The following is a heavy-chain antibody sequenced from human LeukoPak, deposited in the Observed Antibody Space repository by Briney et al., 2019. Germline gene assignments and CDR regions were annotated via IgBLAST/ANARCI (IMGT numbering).Heavy chain of an antibody. CDR3: ARDYYYGMDV. CDR2: ISSSDGNSK. Sequence: GTSLRLSCATSGFTFTCCGMHWVRQASGKGLEWVAAISSSDGNSKYYADSVKGRFTISRDNSKNTVYLQMNSLRADDTAVYYCARDYYYGMDVWGQGTTVTVSS. V-gene: IGHV3-30*03. CDR1: GFTFTCCG. J-gene: IGHJ6*02.